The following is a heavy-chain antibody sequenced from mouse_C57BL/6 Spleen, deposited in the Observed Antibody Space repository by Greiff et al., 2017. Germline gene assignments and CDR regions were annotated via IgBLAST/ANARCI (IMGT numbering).Heavy chain of an antibody. J-gene: IGHJ3*01. CDR3: ARSYDGFAWFAY. CDR1: GYTFTSYW. CDR2: IDPSDSET. D-gene: IGHD2-3*01. V-gene: IGHV1-52*01. Sequence: VQLQQPGAELVRPGSSVKLSCKASGYTFTSYWMHWVKQRPIQGLEWIGNIDPSDSETHYNQKFKDKATLTVDKSSSTAYMQLSSLTSEDSAVXYCARSYDGFAWFAYWGQGTLVTVSA.